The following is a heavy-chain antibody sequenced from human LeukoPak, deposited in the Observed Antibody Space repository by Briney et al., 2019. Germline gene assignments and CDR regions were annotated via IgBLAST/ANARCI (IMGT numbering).Heavy chain of an antibody. CDR1: GYTFTGYY. CDR2: ISAYNGNT. J-gene: IGHJ4*02. V-gene: IGHV1-18*04. CDR3: ASFGGYSSSWRDFDY. D-gene: IGHD6-13*01. Sequence: ASVKVSCKASGYTFTGYYMHWVRQAPGQGLEWMGWISAYNGNTNYAQKLQGRVTMTTDTSTTTAYMELRSLRSDDTAVYYCASFGGYSSSWRDFDYWGQGTLVTVSS.